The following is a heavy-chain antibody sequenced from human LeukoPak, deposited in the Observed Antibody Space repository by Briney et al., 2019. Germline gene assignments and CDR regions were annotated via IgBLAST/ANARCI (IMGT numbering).Heavy chain of an antibody. CDR2: ISAYKGNT. CDR3: ARVGALDTVTYYYYYYMDV. J-gene: IGHJ6*03. V-gene: IGHV1-18*01. CDR1: GYTFTSYG. Sequence: GASVKVSCKASGYTFTSYGISWVRQAPGQGLEWMGWISAYKGNTNYAQKLQGRVTMTTDTSTSTAYMELRSLRSDDTAVYYCARVGALDTVTYYYYYYMDVWGKGTTVTVSS. D-gene: IGHD4-11*01.